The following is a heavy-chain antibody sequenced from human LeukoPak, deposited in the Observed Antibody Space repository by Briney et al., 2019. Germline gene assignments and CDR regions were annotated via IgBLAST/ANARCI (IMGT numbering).Heavy chain of an antibody. CDR2: ISGSGGST. J-gene: IGHJ4*02. D-gene: IGHD3-3*01. Sequence: PGGSLRLSCAASGFTFSSYAMSWVRQAPGKGLEWVSAISGSGGSTYYADSVKGRFTISRDNSKNTLFLQMNSLRAEDTAVYYCAKVVKPLVFGVVRLEPHLDYWGQGTLVTVSS. CDR1: GFTFSSYA. V-gene: IGHV3-23*01. CDR3: AKVVKPLVFGVVRLEPHLDY.